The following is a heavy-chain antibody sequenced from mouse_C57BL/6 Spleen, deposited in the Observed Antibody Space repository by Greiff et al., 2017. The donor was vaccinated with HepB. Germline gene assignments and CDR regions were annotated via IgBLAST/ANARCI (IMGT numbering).Heavy chain of an antibody. CDR3: ARLYGSSRYYFDY. J-gene: IGHJ2*01. CDR1: GYTFTSYW. Sequence: QVQLQQPGAELVKPGASVKLSCKASGYTFTSYWMHWVKQRPGQGLEWIGMIHPNSGSTNYNEKFKSKATLTVDKSSSTAYMQLSSLTSEDSAVYYCARLYGSSRYYFDYWGQGTTLTVSS. D-gene: IGHD1-1*01. CDR2: IHPNSGST. V-gene: IGHV1-64*01.